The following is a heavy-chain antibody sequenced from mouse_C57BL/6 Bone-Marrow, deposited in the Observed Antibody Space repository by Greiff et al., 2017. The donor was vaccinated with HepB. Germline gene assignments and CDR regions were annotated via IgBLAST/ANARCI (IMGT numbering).Heavy chain of an antibody. V-gene: IGHV1-76*01. Sequence: VQLQESGAELGRPGASVKLSCKASGYTFTDYYINWVKQRPGQGLEWIARIYPGSGNTYYNEKFKGKATLTAEKSSSTAYMQLSSLTSEDSAVYFCARSVPYYYGSSYFDYWGQGTTLTVSS. CDR1: GYTFTDYY. J-gene: IGHJ2*01. D-gene: IGHD1-1*01. CDR2: IYPGSGNT. CDR3: ARSVPYYYGSSYFDY.